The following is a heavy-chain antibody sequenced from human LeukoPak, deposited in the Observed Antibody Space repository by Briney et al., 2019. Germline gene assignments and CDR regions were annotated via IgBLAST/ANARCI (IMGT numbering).Heavy chain of an antibody. CDR2: IYYSGST. Sequence: PSETLSLTCTVSGGSISSGGYYWSWIRQHPGKGLEWIGYIYYSGSTYYNPSLKSRATISVDTSKNQFSLKLSSVTAADTAVYYCARERSGGSGWPFDYWGQGTLVTVSS. V-gene: IGHV4-31*03. CDR3: ARERSGGSGWPFDY. D-gene: IGHD6-19*01. J-gene: IGHJ4*02. CDR1: GGSISSGGYY.